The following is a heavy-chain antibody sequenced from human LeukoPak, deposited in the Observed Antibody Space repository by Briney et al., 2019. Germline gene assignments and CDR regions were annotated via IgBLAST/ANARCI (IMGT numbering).Heavy chain of an antibody. V-gene: IGHV3-30*18. Sequence: GGSLRLSCAASGFTFSSYGMHWVRQAPGKGLEWVAVISYDGSNKYYADSVKGRFTISRDNSKNTLYLQMNSLRAEDTAVYYCAKGGDEYYDSSGYSYNWFDPWGQGTLVTVSS. CDR3: AKGGDEYYDSSGYSYNWFDP. CDR2: ISYDGSNK. CDR1: GFTFSSYG. J-gene: IGHJ5*02. D-gene: IGHD3-22*01.